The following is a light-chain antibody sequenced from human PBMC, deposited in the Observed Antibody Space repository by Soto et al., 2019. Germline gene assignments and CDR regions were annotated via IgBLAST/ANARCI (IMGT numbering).Light chain of an antibody. J-gene: IGKJ1*01. CDR3: QQYNSDWT. Sequence: DIQMTQSPSTLSASVGDRVTITCRASQSISSWLAWYQQKPGKAPKLLIYKASSLESGVPSRFGGSGSGTEFTLTISSLPPDDFATYYCQQYNSDWTFGQGTKVEVK. CDR2: KAS. CDR1: QSISSW. V-gene: IGKV1-5*03.